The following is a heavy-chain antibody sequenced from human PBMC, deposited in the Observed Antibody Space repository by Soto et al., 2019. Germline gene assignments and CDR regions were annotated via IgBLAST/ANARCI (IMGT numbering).Heavy chain of an antibody. CDR1: GYTFTSYE. CDR3: ARGPGNLGDSDN. V-gene: IGHV1-8*02. CDR2: MNPYNGNT. D-gene: IGHD3-10*01. J-gene: IGHJ4*02. Sequence: QVHLVQSGAEARKPGASVKVSCKASGYTFTSYEINWVRQAPGQGLEWMGWMNPYNGNTAYAQKFQGRVTMSRNSSISTAYIARRSLRSDDTAVYYCARGPGNLGDSDNWGEGALGTVAA.